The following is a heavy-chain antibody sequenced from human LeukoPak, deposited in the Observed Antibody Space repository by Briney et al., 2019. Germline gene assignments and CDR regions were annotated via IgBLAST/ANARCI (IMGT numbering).Heavy chain of an antibody. CDR3: ARRTLPPESRLGYFDY. CDR1: GGSISSSSYW. V-gene: IGHV4-39*01. CDR2: IYYSGST. D-gene: IGHD6-25*01. Sequence: PSETLSLTCTVSGGSISSSSYWWGWIRQPPGKGLEWIGSIYYSGSTYYNPSLKSRVTISVDTSKNQFSLKLSSVTAADTAVYYCARRTLPPESRLGYFDYWGQGTLVTVSS. J-gene: IGHJ4*02.